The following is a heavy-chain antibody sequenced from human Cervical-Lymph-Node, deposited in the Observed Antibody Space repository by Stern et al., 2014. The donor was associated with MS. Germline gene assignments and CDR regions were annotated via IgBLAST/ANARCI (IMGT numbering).Heavy chain of an antibody. Sequence: VQLEESGGGVVQPGRSLRLSCAASGFSFSRYAMHWVRQAPGKGLECVALIWYDGSNPYYADSVTGRFTSSRDNFKNTLYLQMNSLRAEDTAVYYCASAYSSSHYYFDYWGQGTLVTVSS. CDR1: GFSFSRYA. D-gene: IGHD6-13*01. V-gene: IGHV3-33*01. J-gene: IGHJ4*02. CDR2: IWYDGSNP. CDR3: ASAYSSSHYYFDY.